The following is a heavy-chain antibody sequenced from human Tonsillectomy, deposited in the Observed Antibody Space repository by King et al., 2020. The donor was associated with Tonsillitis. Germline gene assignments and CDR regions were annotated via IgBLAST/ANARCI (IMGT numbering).Heavy chain of an antibody. J-gene: IGHJ3*02. CDR2: INHSGST. CDR1: GGSFSGYY. Sequence: VQLQQWGAGLLKPSETLSLTCAVYGGSFSGYYWSWIRQPPGKGLEWIGEINHSGSTNYNPSLKSRVTISVDTSKNQFSLKLSAVTAADTAVYYCARGVPASRGYSYGGAFDIWGQGTMVTVSS. CDR3: ARGVPASRGYSYGGAFDI. D-gene: IGHD5-18*01. V-gene: IGHV4-34*01.